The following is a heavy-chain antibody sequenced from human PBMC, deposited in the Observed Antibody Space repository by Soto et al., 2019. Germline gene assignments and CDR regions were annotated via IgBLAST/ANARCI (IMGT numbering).Heavy chain of an antibody. CDR2: IYYSGST. J-gene: IGHJ6*02. CDR3: ARDRRVRMKYYYYYYGMDV. D-gene: IGHD2-15*01. CDR1: GGSISSYY. V-gene: IGHV4-59*12. Sequence: SETLSLTCTVSGGSISSYYWSWIRQPPGKGLEWIGYIYYSGSTYYNPSLKSRVTISVDTSKNQFSLKLSSVTAADTAVYYCARDRRVRMKYYYYYYGMDVWGQGTTVTVSS.